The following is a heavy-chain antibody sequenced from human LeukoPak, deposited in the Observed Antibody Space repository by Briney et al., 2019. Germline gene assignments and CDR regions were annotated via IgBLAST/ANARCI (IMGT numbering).Heavy chain of an antibody. V-gene: IGHV4-34*01. CDR3: ARDRYCSGGSCYLGWFDP. CDR1: GGSFSGYY. D-gene: IGHD2-15*01. Sequence: SETLSLTCAVYGGSFSGYYWSWIRQPPGKGLEWIGEIYLSGSTNYNPTLESRVTISVDASKNLFALKLSSVTAADTAVYYCARDRYCSGGSCYLGWFDPWGQGTLVTVSS. J-gene: IGHJ5*02. CDR2: IYLSGST.